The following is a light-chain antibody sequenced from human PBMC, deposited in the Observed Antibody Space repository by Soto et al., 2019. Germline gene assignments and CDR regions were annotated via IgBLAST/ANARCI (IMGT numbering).Light chain of an antibody. J-gene: IGLJ3*02. CDR2: EVT. CDR3: SSFTASSTWV. CDR1: SSDIGGYNY. V-gene: IGLV2-14*01. Sequence: QSALTQPASVSGSPGQSITIPCTGTSSDIGGYNYVSWYQQHPGKAPQLIIYEVTNRPSGVSNRFSASKSGNTASLTISGLRSEDEYDFYCSSFTASSTWVFGGGTKLTVL.